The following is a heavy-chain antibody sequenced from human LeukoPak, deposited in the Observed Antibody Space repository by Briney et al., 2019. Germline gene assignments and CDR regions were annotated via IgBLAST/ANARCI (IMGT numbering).Heavy chain of an antibody. D-gene: IGHD3-3*01. CDR1: GGSINTNY. CDR2: IYYSGST. V-gene: IGHV4-59*01. CDR3: ARVGDFWSGYLPYFDY. Sequence: PSETLSLTCTVSGGSINTNYWSWIRQPPGKGLEWIGYIYYSGSTNYNPSLKSRVTISVDTSKTQSSLKLSSVTAADTAVYYCARVGDFWSGYLPYFDYWGQGTLVTVSS. J-gene: IGHJ4*02.